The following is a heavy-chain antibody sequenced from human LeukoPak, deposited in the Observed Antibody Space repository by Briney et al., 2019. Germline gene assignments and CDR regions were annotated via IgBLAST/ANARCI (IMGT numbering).Heavy chain of an antibody. CDR3: ARVDSFYYFDY. Sequence: SETLSLTCAVSGGSISSYYWNWMRQSPGKGLEWIGYIYHSGSTNYNPSLKSRVTMSVDTSKNQFSLKLSPVTAADTAVYYCARVDSFYYFDYWGQGTLVTVSS. V-gene: IGHV4-59*01. CDR2: IYHSGST. D-gene: IGHD3-9*01. J-gene: IGHJ4*02. CDR1: GGSISSYY.